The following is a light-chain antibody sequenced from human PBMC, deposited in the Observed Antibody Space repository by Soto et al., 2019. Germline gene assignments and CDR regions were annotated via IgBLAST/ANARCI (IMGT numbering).Light chain of an antibody. J-gene: IGKJ5*01. CDR3: PQSFSNPT. CDR1: QRINIY. V-gene: IGKV1-39*01. CDR2: YAS. Sequence: DIQMNKPPAPLPKCSGDRVTISCRPSQRINIYLNWYRQKPGKDPEILIYYASNLQSGVQSRFSGSGSGTDFTLTISGLQSEDFATYYCPQSFSNPTLGQGTRLEIK.